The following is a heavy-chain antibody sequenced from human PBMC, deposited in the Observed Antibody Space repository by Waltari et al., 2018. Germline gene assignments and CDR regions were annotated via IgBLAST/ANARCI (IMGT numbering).Heavy chain of an antibody. D-gene: IGHD3-22*01. J-gene: IGHJ6*02. CDR1: GFTFSRYW. CDR3: ARVATKTYSSPVPGRPYYYGMDV. CDR2: SSSDGSTI. V-gene: IGHV3-74*01. Sequence: EEQLVESGGGLAQPGESLRLSCAASGFTFSRYWMDWVRQAPGKGLVWVSRSSSDGSTITYADSVNGRFTISRDNAKNTLYVQMNRLRAEDTAVYYCARVATKTYSSPVPGRPYYYGMDVWGQGTTVTVSS.